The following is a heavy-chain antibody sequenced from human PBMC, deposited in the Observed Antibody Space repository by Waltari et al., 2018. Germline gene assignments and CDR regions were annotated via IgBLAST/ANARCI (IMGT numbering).Heavy chain of an antibody. CDR3: ARYYYGSGSFWAIFDY. D-gene: IGHD3-10*01. V-gene: IGHV4-34*01. Sequence: VQLLESGGGLVQPGGSLRLSCAASGFTFSSYAMSWVRQAPGKGLEWIGEINHSGSTNYNPSLKSRVTISVDTSKNQFSLKLSSVTAADTAVYYCARYYYGSGSFWAIFDYWGQGTLVTVSS. J-gene: IGHJ4*02. CDR1: GFTFSSYA. CDR2: INHSGST.